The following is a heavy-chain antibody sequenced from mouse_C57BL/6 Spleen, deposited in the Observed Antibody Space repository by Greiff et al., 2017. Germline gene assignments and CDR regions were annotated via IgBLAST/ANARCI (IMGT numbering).Heavy chain of an antibody. J-gene: IGHJ3*01. CDR2: IDPEDGET. Sequence: EVQLQQSGAELVKPGASVKLSCTASGFNIKDYYMNWVKQRTEQGLEWIGRIDPEDGETKYDAKFQGKATIPAEKSSNTVYLQLSSLTSEYTAVYYCARSDSCPFAYWGQGTLVTVSA. V-gene: IGHV14-2*01. CDR1: GFNIKDYY. CDR3: ARSDSCPFAY. D-gene: IGHD3-2*01.